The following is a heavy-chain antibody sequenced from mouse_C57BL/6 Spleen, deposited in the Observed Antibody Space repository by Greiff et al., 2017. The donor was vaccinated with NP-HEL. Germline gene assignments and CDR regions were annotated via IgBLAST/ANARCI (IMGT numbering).Heavy chain of an antibody. Sequence: EVQLQQSGPELVKPGASVKISCKASGYSFTGYYMNWVKQSPEKSLEWIGEINPSTGGTTYNQKFKAKATLTVDKSSSTAYMQLKSLTSEDSAVYYCASLFYYEDYYAMDYWGQGTSVTVSS. D-gene: IGHD2-4*01. J-gene: IGHJ4*01. V-gene: IGHV1-42*01. CDR2: INPSTGGT. CDR1: GYSFTGYY. CDR3: ASLFYYEDYYAMDY.